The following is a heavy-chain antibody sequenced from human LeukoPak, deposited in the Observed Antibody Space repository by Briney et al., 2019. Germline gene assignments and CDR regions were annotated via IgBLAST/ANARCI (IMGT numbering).Heavy chain of an antibody. CDR3: AREGGATTVSY. D-gene: IGHD5-24*01. CDR1: GGSISSYY. Sequence: SETLSLTCTVSGGSISSYYWSWIRQPPGKGLEWIGYIYYSGSTNYNPSLKSRVTISVDTSKNQFSLKLSSVTAAYTAVYYCAREGGATTVSYWGQGTLVTVSS. J-gene: IGHJ4*02. V-gene: IGHV4-59*01. CDR2: IYYSGST.